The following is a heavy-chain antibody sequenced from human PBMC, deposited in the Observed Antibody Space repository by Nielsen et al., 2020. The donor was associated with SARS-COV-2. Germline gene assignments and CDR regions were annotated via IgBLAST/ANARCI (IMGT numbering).Heavy chain of an antibody. J-gene: IGHJ6*03. V-gene: IGHV4-34*01. CDR2: VSHSGSI. CDR3: ARGDLVVVPSPILGLGPFFYYFYLDV. D-gene: IGHD2-2*01. Sequence: ESLKISCAASGFTFSDYYMSWVRQSPGKGLEWIGEVSHSGSINYNPSLKSRVTLSMDKSKRQFSLRLTSVSAADTAVYFCARGDLVVVPSPILGLGPFFYYFYLDVWGKGTTVIVSS. CDR1: GFTFSDYY.